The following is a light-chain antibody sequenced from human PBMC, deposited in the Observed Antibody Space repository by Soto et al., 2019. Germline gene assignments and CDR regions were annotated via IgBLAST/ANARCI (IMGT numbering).Light chain of an antibody. CDR3: QQRSNWPT. J-gene: IGKJ5*01. Sequence: EIEMTQSPATLSRARGESATLSCRASQSVSSYLALYQQKPGQAPRLLIYDASNRATGIPARFSGSGSGTDFTLTISSLEPEDFAVYYCQQRSNWPTFGQGTRLEIK. CDR1: QSVSSY. V-gene: IGKV3-11*01. CDR2: DAS.